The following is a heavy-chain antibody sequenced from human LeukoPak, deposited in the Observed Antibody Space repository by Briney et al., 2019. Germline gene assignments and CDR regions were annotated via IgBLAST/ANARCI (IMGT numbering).Heavy chain of an antibody. J-gene: IGHJ4*02. V-gene: IGHV5-51*01. Sequence: GESLKISCKGSGYSFISYWIGCVRQMPGKGLEWIGIIYPGDSDTRYSPSFQGQVTISADKSISTAYLQWSSLKASDTAMYYCARGYCSSTSCEDYWGQGTLVTVSS. CDR3: ARGYCSSTSCEDY. D-gene: IGHD2-2*01. CDR2: IYPGDSDT. CDR1: GYSFISYW.